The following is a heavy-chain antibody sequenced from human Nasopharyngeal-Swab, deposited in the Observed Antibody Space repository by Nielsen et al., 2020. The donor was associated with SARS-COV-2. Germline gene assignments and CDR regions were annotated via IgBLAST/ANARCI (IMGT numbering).Heavy chain of an antibody. J-gene: IGHJ4*02. Sequence: WIRQPPGKGLEWIGEVNHSGSTNYNPSLKSRVTISVDTSKNQFSLKLSSVTAADTAVYYCAKATLYDILTGAFDYWGQRTLVTVSS. CDR3: AKATLYDILTGAFDY. D-gene: IGHD3-9*01. V-gene: IGHV4-34*01. CDR2: VNHSGST.